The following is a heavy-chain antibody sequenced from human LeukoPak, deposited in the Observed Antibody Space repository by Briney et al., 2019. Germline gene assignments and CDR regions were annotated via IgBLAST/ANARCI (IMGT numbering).Heavy chain of an antibody. V-gene: IGHV1-69*04. CDR1: GGSFSNYG. CDR2: IITILDIP. D-gene: IGHD1-1*01. J-gene: IGHJ4*02. Sequence: ASVKVSCKASGGSFSNYGITWVRQAPGQGREWMGRIITILDIPNYAQKFQGRVTITLDKSTITIFMELSSLRSEDTAVYYCASELEPYYFDYWGQGSLVTVSS. CDR3: ASELEPYYFDY.